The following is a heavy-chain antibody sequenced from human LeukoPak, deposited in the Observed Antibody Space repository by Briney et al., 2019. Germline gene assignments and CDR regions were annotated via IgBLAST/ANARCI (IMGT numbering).Heavy chain of an antibody. CDR3: ARCKRGVIIDY. CDR2: IYYSGST. V-gene: IGHV4-59*01. Sequence: PSETLSLTRTVSGGSISSYYWSWIRQPPGKGLEWIGYIYYSGSTNYNPSLKSRVTMSVDTSKNQFSLKLSSVTAADTAVYYCARCKRGVIIDYWGQGTLVTVSS. CDR1: GGSISSYY. J-gene: IGHJ4*02. D-gene: IGHD3-10*01.